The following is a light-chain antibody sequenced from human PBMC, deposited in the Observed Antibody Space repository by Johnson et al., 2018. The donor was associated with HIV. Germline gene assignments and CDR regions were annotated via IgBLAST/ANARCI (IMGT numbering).Light chain of an antibody. CDR1: SSNIGKNY. Sequence: QSVLTQPPSVSAAPGQKVTISCSGSSSNIGKNYVSWYQQLPGTAPKVLIYENNKRPSGIPDRFSGSKSGASATLGITGLQTGDEADYYCGTWDSSLSTYVVGTGTKVTVL. CDR3: GTWDSSLSTYV. V-gene: IGLV1-51*02. CDR2: ENN. J-gene: IGLJ1*01.